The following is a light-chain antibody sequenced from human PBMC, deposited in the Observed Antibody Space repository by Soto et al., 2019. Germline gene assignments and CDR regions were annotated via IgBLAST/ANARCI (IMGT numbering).Light chain of an antibody. CDR3: QQYNDWPPLT. Sequence: EVVMTQSPATLSASPGERATLSCRASQTISSNVAWYQQKPGQAPRLLIYGASTRATGIPARFSGSGSGTEFTLTISSLQSEDFAVYYSQQYNDWPPLTFGGGTKVEIK. CDR2: GAS. J-gene: IGKJ4*01. CDR1: QTISSN. V-gene: IGKV3-15*01.